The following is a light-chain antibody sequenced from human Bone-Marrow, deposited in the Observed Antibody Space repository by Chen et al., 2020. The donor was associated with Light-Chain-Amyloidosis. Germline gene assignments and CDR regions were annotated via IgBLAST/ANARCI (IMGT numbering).Light chain of an antibody. CDR3: STYSARDTPV. J-gene: IGLJ2*01. Sequence: QSALTQPASVSGSPGQSITISCTGTSSDFDIYNYVSWFQHHPDKAPKLIIYGVSNRPSGVSTRFSGSKSGNTASLAISGLQAEDEADYYCSTYSARDTPVFGGGTKLTVL. CDR2: GVS. CDR1: SSDFDIYNY. V-gene: IGLV2-14*03.